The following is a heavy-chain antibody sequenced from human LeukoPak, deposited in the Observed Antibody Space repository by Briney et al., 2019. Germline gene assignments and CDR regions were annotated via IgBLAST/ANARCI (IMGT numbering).Heavy chain of an antibody. CDR1: GFTFSDYG. D-gene: IGHD3-9*01. CDR3: AKAPYYDILTGYAVDYYFDY. Sequence: GGSLRLSCAASGFTFSDYGMHWVRQAPGKGLEWVTFIKFDGTTYYANSVRGRFTISRDNAKNSLYLQMNSLRAEDTALYYCAKAPYYDILTGYAVDYYFDYWGQGTLVTVSS. J-gene: IGHJ4*02. CDR2: IKFDGTT. V-gene: IGHV3-30*02.